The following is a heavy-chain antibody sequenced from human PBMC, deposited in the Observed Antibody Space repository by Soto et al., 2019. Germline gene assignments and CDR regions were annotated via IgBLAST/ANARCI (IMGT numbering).Heavy chain of an antibody. CDR2: ISYDGSNK. J-gene: IGHJ6*02. CDR3: AKDLVAVAGKNYGMAV. Sequence: GGSLRLSCAASGFTFSSYGMHWVRQAPGKGLEWVAVISYDGSNKYYADSVKGRFTISRDNSKNTLYLQMNSLRAEDTAVYYCAKDLVAVAGKNYGMAVWGQGTTVTVSS. V-gene: IGHV3-30*18. CDR1: GFTFSSYG. D-gene: IGHD6-19*01.